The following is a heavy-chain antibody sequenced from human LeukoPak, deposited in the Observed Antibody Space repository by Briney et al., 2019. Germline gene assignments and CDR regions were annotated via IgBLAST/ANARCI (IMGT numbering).Heavy chain of an antibody. Sequence: SETLSLTCTVSGASISSYYWSWIRQPPGKGLEWIGYIYYTGSTNYNPSLKSRVTISVDTSKNQFSLKLSSVTAADTAVYYCARVYVGATYYYYMDVWGKGTTVTVSS. CDR3: ARVYVGATYYYYMDV. V-gene: IGHV4-59*01. CDR1: GASISSYY. D-gene: IGHD1-26*01. J-gene: IGHJ6*03. CDR2: IYYTGST.